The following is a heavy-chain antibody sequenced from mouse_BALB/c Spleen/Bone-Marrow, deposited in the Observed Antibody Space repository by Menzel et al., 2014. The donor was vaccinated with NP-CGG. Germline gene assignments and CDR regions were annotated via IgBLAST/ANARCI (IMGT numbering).Heavy chain of an antibody. CDR1: GFNIKDTY. J-gene: IGHJ3*01. Sequence: VQLQQSGAELVKPGASVKLSCTASGFNIKDTYMHWVKQRPEQGLEWIGRIDPANGNTKYDPKFQGKATITADTSSNTAYLQLISLTSEDTAVYYCARNTQFAYWGQGTLVTVSA. CDR3: ARNTQFAY. CDR2: IDPANGNT. D-gene: IGHD5-1-1*01. V-gene: IGHV14-3*02.